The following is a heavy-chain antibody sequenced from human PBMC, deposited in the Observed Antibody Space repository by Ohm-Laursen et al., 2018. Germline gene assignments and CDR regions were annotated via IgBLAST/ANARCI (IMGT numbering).Heavy chain of an antibody. CDR2: IWYDGSNK. CDR1: GFTFSTYG. Sequence: RSLRLSCTASGFTFSTYGMHWVRQAPGKGLEWVAVIWYDGSNKYYADSVKGRFTISRDNAKNSLYLQMNSLRAEDTALYYCAKDSSGGYYGMHVWGQGTTVTVSS. J-gene: IGHJ6*02. V-gene: IGHV3-33*03. CDR3: AKDSSGGYYGMHV. D-gene: IGHD3-10*01.